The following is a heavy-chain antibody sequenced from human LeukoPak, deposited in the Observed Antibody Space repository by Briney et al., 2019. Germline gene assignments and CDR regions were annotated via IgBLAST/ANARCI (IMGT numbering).Heavy chain of an antibody. CDR3: ARGRSTGYPYYFEY. J-gene: IGHJ4*02. CDR2: ISANSGNT. CDR1: GYTFTNYG. D-gene: IGHD5-12*01. V-gene: IGHV1-18*01. Sequence: GASVKVSCKASGYTFTNYGISWVRQAPGQGLEWMGWISANSGNTNYAQKLQGRVTMTTDTSTSTVYMELRSLRSDDTAVYYCARGRSTGYPYYFEYWGQGTLVTVSS.